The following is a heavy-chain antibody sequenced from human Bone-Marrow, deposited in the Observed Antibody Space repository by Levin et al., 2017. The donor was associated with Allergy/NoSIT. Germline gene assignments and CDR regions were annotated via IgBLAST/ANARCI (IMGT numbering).Heavy chain of an antibody. CDR2: ISGSDGGT. D-gene: IGHD2-15*01. CDR3: AKATLGHCSGSFGYYFDY. V-gene: IGHV3-23*01. J-gene: IGHJ4*02. CDR1: GFTFSSYA. Sequence: TGGSLRLSCAASGFTFSSYAMSWVRQAPGKRLEWVSTISGSDGGTYYADSVKGRFTISRDNSNNALYLQMNSLRAEDTAVYYCAKATLGHCSGSFGYYFDYWGQGTLVTVSS.